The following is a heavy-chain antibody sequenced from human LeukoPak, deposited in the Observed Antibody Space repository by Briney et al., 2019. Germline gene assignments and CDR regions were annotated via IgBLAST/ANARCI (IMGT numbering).Heavy chain of an antibody. D-gene: IGHD2-2*02. J-gene: IGHJ4*02. CDR2: INPNSGVT. CDR1: GYTFTIYY. V-gene: IGHV1-2*02. CDR3: ARNPAYCTSTSCYNDY. Sequence: ASVKVSCKASGYTFTIYYMHWVRQAPGQGLEWMGWINPNSGVTSYARRFQGRVTMTRDTSISTAYMELSRLTSDDTAVYYCARNPAYCTSTSCYNDYWGQGTLVTVSS.